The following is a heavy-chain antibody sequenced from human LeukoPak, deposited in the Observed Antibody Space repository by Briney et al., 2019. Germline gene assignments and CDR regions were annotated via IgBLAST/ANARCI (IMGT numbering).Heavy chain of an antibody. Sequence: SETLSLTCTVSGGSISSYYWSWIRQPPGKGLEWIGYIYYSGSTNYNPSLKSRVTISVDTSKNQFSLKPSSVTAADTAVYYCARVTPVTTYFDYWGQGTLVTVSS. D-gene: IGHD4-17*01. V-gene: IGHV4-59*01. CDR2: IYYSGST. CDR1: GGSISSYY. J-gene: IGHJ4*02. CDR3: ARVTPVTTYFDY.